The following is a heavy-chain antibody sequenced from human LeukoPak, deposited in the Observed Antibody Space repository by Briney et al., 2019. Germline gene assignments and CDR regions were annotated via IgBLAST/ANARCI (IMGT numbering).Heavy chain of an antibody. CDR3: ARGGRIGSSTSFHLLILKSDWFDP. Sequence: PSETLSLTCAVYGGSFSGYYWSLIRQPPGKGLEWIGEINHSGSTNSNPSLTSRGPITVDASKTKPSLKLSSVTAADTAVYYCARGGRIGSSTSFHLLILKSDWFDPWGQGTLVTVSS. D-gene: IGHD2-2*01. J-gene: IGHJ5*02. V-gene: IGHV4-34*01. CDR2: INHSGST. CDR1: GGSFSGYY.